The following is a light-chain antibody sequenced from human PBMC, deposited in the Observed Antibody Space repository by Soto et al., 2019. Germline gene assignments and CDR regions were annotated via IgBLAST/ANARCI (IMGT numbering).Light chain of an antibody. CDR1: QGISIY. Sequence: DIQMTQSPSSLSASVGDRVTITCRASQGISIYLAWFQQKPGKVPKLLIYAASTLQSGVTSRFSGSGSGTDFTITISSLQPEDVATYYCQKYNSAPLTFGGGTKVEIK. V-gene: IGKV1-27*01. J-gene: IGKJ4*01. CDR3: QKYNSAPLT. CDR2: AAS.